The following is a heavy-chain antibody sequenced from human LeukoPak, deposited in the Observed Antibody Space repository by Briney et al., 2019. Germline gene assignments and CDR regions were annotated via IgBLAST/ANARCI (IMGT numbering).Heavy chain of an antibody. J-gene: IGHJ4*02. D-gene: IGHD3-22*01. CDR1: GGTFSSYA. Sequence: SVKVSCKASGGTFSSYAIRWVRQAPGQGLEWMGRIIPILGIANYAQKFQGRVTITADKSTSTAYMELSSLRSEDTAVYYCARDPPGYYDSSGDPYYFDYWGQGTLVTVSS. CDR3: ARDPPGYYDSSGDPYYFDY. V-gene: IGHV1-69*04. CDR2: IIPILGIA.